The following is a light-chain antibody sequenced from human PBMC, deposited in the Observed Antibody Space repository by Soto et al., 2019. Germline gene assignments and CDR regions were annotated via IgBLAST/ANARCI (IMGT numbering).Light chain of an antibody. J-gene: IGKJ4*01. CDR2: DAS. V-gene: IGKV3-11*01. CDR1: QSVSRQ. Sequence: EIVLTQSTATLSLSPGERATLSCRASQSVSRQLAWYQQKPGQAPRLLIYDASNRATGIPARFSGSGSGTDFTLTISSLETEDFAVYYGQQRNNWPTVTFGGGTKVDIK. CDR3: QQRNNWPTVT.